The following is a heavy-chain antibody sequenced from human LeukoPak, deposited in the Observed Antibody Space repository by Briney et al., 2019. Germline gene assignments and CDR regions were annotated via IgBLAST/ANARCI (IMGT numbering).Heavy chain of an antibody. Sequence: ASVEVSCKASGYTFTGYYMHWVRQAPGQGLEWMGWINPNSGGTNYAQKFQGRVTMTRDTSISTAYMELSRLRSDDTAVYYCARDSWSGSYYFDYWGQGTLVTVSS. CDR3: ARDSWSGSYYFDY. V-gene: IGHV1-2*02. D-gene: IGHD1-26*01. CDR1: GYTFTGYY. CDR2: INPNSGGT. J-gene: IGHJ4*02.